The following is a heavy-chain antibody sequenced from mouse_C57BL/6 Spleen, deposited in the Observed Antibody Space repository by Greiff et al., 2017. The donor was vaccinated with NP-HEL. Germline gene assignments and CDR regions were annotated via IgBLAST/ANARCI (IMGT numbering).Heavy chain of an antibody. Sequence: QVQLQQPGAELVMPGASVKLSCKASGYTFTSYWMHWVKQRPGQGLEWIGEIDPSASYTNYNQKFKGKSTLTVDKSSSTAYMQLSSLTSEDAAVYDCERRGRYDGYRDWGKGTLVTVAA. CDR1: GYTFTSYW. CDR3: ERRGRYDGYRD. CDR2: IDPSASYT. D-gene: IGHD2-3*01. J-gene: IGHJ3*01. V-gene: IGHV1-69*01.